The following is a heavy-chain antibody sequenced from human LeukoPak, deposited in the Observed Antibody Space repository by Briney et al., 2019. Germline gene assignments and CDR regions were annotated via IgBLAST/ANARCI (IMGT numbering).Heavy chain of an antibody. Sequence: ASVKVSCEVSGYSLSELSMHWVRQAPGKGLEYMGGFDPGERKLIYAEKLQGRVTMTEDKSTDTAYMELSSLRSEDTAVHYCATGDEWQLLDYWGQGTLVTVSS. CDR1: GYSLSELS. CDR2: FDPGERKL. J-gene: IGHJ4*02. CDR3: ATGDEWQLLDY. V-gene: IGHV1-24*01. D-gene: IGHD3-10*01.